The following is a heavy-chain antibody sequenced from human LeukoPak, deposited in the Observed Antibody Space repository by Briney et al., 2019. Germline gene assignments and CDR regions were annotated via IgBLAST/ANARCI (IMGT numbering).Heavy chain of an antibody. D-gene: IGHD3-16*02. CDR3: ATEELSRVQVY. CDR2: INPSGGST. CDR1: GYTFTSYY. Sequence: ASVKVSCKASGYTFTSYYMHWVRQAPGQGLEWMGIINPSGGSTSYAQKFQGRVTMTEDTSTDTAYMELSSLRSEDTAVYYCATEELSRVQVYWGQGTLVTVSS. J-gene: IGHJ4*02. V-gene: IGHV1-46*01.